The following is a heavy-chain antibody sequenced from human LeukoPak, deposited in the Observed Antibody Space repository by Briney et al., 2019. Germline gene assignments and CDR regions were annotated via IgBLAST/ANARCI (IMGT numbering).Heavy chain of an antibody. CDR3: AGDRGLRWLHRYFDP. D-gene: IGHD5-24*01. J-gene: IGHJ5*02. Sequence: GGSLRLSCAVSGFNFSDSYMSWIRQAPGRGLEWISNIGRYGTTSSYADSVKGRFTISRDNTHNSLFLDMKNLRAEDTAFYYCAGDRGLRWLHRYFDPWGQGTLVTVSS. CDR1: GFNFSDSY. V-gene: IGHV3-11*01. CDR2: IGRYGTTS.